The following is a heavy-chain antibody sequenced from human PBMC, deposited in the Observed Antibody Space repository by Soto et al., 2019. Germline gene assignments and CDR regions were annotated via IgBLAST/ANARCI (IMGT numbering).Heavy chain of an antibody. J-gene: IGHJ4*02. Sequence: QVQLQESGPGLVKPSETLSLTCTVSGGSISSYYWSWIRQPPGKGLEWIGYIYYSGSTNYNPALRRRVTISVDTSKNQFSLKLSSVTAADTAVYYCARVWGYYFDYWGQGTLVTVSS. V-gene: IGHV4-59*01. D-gene: IGHD2-21*01. CDR1: GGSISSYY. CDR3: ARVWGYYFDY. CDR2: IYYSGST.